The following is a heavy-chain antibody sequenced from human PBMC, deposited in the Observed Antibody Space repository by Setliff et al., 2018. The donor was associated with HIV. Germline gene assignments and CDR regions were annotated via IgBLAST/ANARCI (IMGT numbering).Heavy chain of an antibody. Sequence: LSLTCTVSGGSIRVDNYFWGWIRQPPGKGLEWIGIMNSKGESFYNASFTNGVLISIDTSKNRFSLTMTSVTAADTAVYYCATHASTVQDAMDVWGQGTTVTVSS. D-gene: IGHD4-4*01. CDR3: ATHASTVQDAMDV. J-gene: IGHJ6*02. CDR1: GGSIRVDNYF. V-gene: IGHV4-39*01. CDR2: MNSKGES.